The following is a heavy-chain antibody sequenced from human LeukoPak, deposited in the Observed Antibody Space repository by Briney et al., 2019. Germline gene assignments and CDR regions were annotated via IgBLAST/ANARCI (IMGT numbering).Heavy chain of an antibody. CDR2: ISGSGGST. V-gene: IGHV3-23*01. CDR3: AKDYYDSSGYSDY. CDR1: GFTVSSNY. Sequence: PGGSLRLSCAASGFTVSSNYMSWVRQAPGKGLEWVSAISGSGGSTYYADSVKGRFTISRDNSKNTLYLQMNSPRAEDTAVYYCAKDYYDSSGYSDYWGQGTLVTVSS. J-gene: IGHJ4*02. D-gene: IGHD3-22*01.